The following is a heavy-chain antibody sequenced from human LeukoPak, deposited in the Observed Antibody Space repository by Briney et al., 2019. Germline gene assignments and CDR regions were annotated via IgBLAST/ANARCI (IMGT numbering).Heavy chain of an antibody. V-gene: IGHV4-39*01. CDR3: ARHSRVGPDAFDI. J-gene: IGHJ3*02. Sequence: SETLSLTCTVSGGSISSSSYYWGCIRQPPGKGLECIGSIYYSGSTYYNPSLKSRVTISVDTSKNQFSLKLSSVTAADTAVYYCARHSRVGPDAFDIWGQGTMVTVSS. CDR1: GGSISSSSYY. D-gene: IGHD3-16*01. CDR2: IYYSGST.